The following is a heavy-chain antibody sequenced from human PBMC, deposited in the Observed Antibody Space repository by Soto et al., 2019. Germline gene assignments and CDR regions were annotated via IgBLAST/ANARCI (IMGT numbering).Heavy chain of an antibody. Sequence: QVQLVESGGGVVQPGRSLRLSCAASGFTFSSYGMHWVRQAPGKGREWVAVIWYDGSNKYYADSVKGRFTISRDNSKNTLYVQMNSMGAEDTAVYYCAREAVGSCSDYWGQGTLVTVSS. CDR2: IWYDGSNK. J-gene: IGHJ4*02. V-gene: IGHV3-33*01. D-gene: IGHD2-15*01. CDR3: AREAVGSCSDY. CDR1: GFTFSSYG.